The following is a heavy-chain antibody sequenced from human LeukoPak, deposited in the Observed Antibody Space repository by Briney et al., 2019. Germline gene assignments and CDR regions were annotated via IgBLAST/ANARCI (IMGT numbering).Heavy chain of an antibody. V-gene: IGHV4-38-2*02. CDR3: ARAESSGYYFDY. Sequence: KPSETLSLTCTVSGYSISSGYHWGWIRQPPGKGLEWIGSIYHSGSTYYNPSLKSRVTISVDTSKNQFSPKLRSVTAADTAVYYCARAESSGYYFDYWGQGTLVTVSS. J-gene: IGHJ4*02. CDR1: GYSISSGYH. CDR2: IYHSGST. D-gene: IGHD3-22*01.